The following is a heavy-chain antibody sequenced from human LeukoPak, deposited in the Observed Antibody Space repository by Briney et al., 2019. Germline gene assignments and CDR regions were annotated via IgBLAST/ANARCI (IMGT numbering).Heavy chain of an antibody. J-gene: IGHJ6*04. CDR2: IIPIFGTA. D-gene: IGHD3-10*01. CDR3: ASGGSGSYDYYGMDV. Sequence: ASVKVSCKASGGTFSSYAISWVRQAPGQGLEWMGGIIPIFGTANYAQKFQGRVTITADKSTSTAHMELSSLRSEDTAVYYCASGGSGSYDYYGMDVWGKGTTVTVSS. V-gene: IGHV1-69*06. CDR1: GGTFSSYA.